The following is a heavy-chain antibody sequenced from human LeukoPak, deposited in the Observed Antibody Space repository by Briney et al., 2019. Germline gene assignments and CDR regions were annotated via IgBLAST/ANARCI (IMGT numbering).Heavy chain of an antibody. D-gene: IGHD1-26*01. CDR1: GYSFTNHW. CDR2: LYPGDSDT. V-gene: IGHV5-51*01. J-gene: IGHJ4*02. CDR3: ARLYSASYGY. Sequence: GESLKISCKASGYSFTNHWIGWVRQMPGKGLEWMGILYPGDSDTRYSPSFQGQVTISADRSISTAYLQWSSLKASDTAMYYCARLYSASYGYWGQGTLVAVSS.